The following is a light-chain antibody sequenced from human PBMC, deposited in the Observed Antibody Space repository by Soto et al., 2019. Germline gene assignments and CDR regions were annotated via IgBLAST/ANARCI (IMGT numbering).Light chain of an antibody. V-gene: IGLV1-44*01. Sequence: QSVLTQSPSASGTPGQRVTISCSGSSSNIGSNTVNWYQQLPGTAPKLLIYSHNQRPSGVPDRFSGSKSGTSASLAISGLQSEDEADYYCAAWDDRLNGYVFGTGTKLTVL. CDR1: SSNIGSNT. CDR2: SHN. J-gene: IGLJ1*01. CDR3: AAWDDRLNGYV.